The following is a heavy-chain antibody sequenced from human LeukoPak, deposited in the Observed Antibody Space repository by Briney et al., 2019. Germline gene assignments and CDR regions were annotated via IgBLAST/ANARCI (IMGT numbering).Heavy chain of an antibody. V-gene: IGHV1-2*02. J-gene: IGHJ6*02. CDR3: ARDTVVLYYYYYYGMDV. D-gene: IGHD2-2*01. CDR2: INPNSGGT. CDR1: GYTFTGYY. Sequence: ASVKVSCKASGYTFTGYYMHWVRQAPGQGLEWMGWINPNSGGTNYAQKFQGRVTMTRDTSISTAYMELSRLRSDDTAVYYCARDTVVLYYYYYYGMDVWGQGTTVTVSS.